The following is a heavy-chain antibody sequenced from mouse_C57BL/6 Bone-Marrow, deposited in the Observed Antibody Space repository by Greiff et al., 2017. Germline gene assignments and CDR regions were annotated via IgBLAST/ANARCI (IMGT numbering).Heavy chain of an antibody. CDR3: THSYYYGSSYETY. V-gene: IGHV6-3*01. CDR2: IRLKSDNYAT. D-gene: IGHD1-1*01. J-gene: IGHJ3*01. Sequence: EVKLVESGGGLVQPGGSMKLSCVASGFTFSNYWMNWVRQSPEKGLEWVAQIRLKSDNYATHYAESVKGRFTISRDDSKSSVYLQMNNLRAEDTGIYYCTHSYYYGSSYETYWGQGTLVTVSA. CDR1: GFTFSNYW.